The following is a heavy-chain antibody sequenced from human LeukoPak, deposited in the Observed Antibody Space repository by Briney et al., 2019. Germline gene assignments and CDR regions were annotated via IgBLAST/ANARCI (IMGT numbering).Heavy chain of an antibody. V-gene: IGHV4-34*01. Sequence: PSETLSLTCAVYGGSFSGYYWSWIRQPPGKGLEWIGEINHSGSTNYNPSLKSRVTISVDTSKNQFSLKLSSVTAADTAVYYCARVSFSEEMDIVLMVSFDYWGQGTLVTVSS. CDR3: ARVSFSEEMDIVLMVSFDY. CDR1: GGSFSGYY. J-gene: IGHJ4*02. CDR2: INHSGST. D-gene: IGHD2-8*01.